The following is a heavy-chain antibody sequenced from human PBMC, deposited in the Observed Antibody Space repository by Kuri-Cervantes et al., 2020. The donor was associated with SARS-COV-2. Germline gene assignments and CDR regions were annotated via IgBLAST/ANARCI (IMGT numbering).Heavy chain of an antibody. D-gene: IGHD3-16*01. CDR1: GYTFTGYY. CDR3: ARDSMITGAFDI. CDR2: ISAYNGNT. V-gene: IGHV1-18*04. J-gene: IGHJ3*02. Sequence: ASVKVSCKASGYTFTGYYMHWVRQAPGQGLEWMGWISAYNGNTNYAQKLQGRVTMTTDTSTSTAYMELRSLRSDDTAVYYCARDSMITGAFDIWGQGTMVT.